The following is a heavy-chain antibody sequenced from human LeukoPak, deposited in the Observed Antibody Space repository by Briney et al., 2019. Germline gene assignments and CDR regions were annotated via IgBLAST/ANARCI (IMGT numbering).Heavy chain of an antibody. D-gene: IGHD2-2*01. CDR1: GYTFTSYA. Sequence: EASVKVSCKASGYTFTSYAMHWVRQAPGQRLEWMGWINAGNGNTKYSQKFQGRVTITRDTSASTAYMELSSLRSEDTAVYYCARGGQGGYCSSTSCYLLDYWGQGTLVTVSS. J-gene: IGHJ4*02. CDR2: INAGNGNT. CDR3: ARGGQGGYCSSTSCYLLDY. V-gene: IGHV1-3*01.